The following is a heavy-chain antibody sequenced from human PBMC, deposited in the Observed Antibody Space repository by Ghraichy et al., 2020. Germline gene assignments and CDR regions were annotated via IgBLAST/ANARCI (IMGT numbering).Heavy chain of an antibody. J-gene: IGHJ4*02. D-gene: IGHD3-10*01. CDR1: GGSFSGYY. V-gene: IGHV4-34*01. Sequence: SETLSLTCAVYGGSFSGYYWSWIRQPPGKGLEWIGEINHSGSTNYNPSLKSRVTISVDTSKNQFSLKLSSVTAADTAVYYCASRASAYYGSGSYYNHFDYWGQGTLVTVSS. CDR2: INHSGST. CDR3: ASRASAYYGSGSYYNHFDY.